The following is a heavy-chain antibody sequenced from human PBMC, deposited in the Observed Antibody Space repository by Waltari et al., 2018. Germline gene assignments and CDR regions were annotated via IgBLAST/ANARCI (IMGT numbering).Heavy chain of an antibody. J-gene: IGHJ4*02. V-gene: IGHV3-7*03. CDR2: MKYDGSAT. CDR1: GFSLSAHW. CDR3: ARGSASYVRFWDL. Sequence: EVHLLESGGGLVQPGGSLRLPCAASGFSLSAHWMTWVRQAPGKGRGGVANMKYDGSATYHVDSVNGRFLISRDNAKNSLYLQMNSVTAEDTAIYYCARGSASYVRFWDLWGQGTMVTVSS. D-gene: IGHD3-10*02.